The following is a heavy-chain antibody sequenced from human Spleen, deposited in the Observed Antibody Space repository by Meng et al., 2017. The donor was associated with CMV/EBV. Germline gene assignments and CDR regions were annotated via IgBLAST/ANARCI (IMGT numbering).Heavy chain of an antibody. CDR2: ISSSSSYI. CDR1: GFTFSSYS. D-gene: IGHD1-26*01. CDR3: ARVVGATDY. J-gene: IGHJ4*02. V-gene: IGHV3-21*01. Sequence: RLACAASGFTFSSYSMNWVRQAPGKGLEWVSSISSSSSYIYYADSVKGRFTISRDNAKNSLYLQMNSLRAEDTAVYYCARVVGATDYWGQGTLVTVSS.